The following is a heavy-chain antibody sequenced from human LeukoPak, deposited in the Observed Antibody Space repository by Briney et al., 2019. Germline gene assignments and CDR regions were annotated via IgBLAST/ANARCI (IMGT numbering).Heavy chain of an antibody. CDR1: GDSVSSNSAA. J-gene: IGHJ6*02. CDR3: ASRRYSSRLNYYYAMDV. V-gene: IGHV6-1*01. Sequence: SQTLSLTCAISGDSVSSNSAAWNWIRQSPSRGLEWLGRTYYRSKWYNDYAVSVKSRITINPDTSKNQFSLQLSSVTAADTAVYYCASRRYSSRLNYYYAMDVWGQGTTVTVSS. CDR2: TYYRSKWYN. D-gene: IGHD6-13*01.